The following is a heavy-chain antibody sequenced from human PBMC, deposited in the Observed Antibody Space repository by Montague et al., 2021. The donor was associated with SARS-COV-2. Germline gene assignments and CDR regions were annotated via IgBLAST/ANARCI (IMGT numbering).Heavy chain of an antibody. Sequence: CAISGDSVSSNTVTCKWNRQSPSRGLEWLGMTHYRSKRYHDYAISLKSRITINPDTSKNQFSLQLSSVAPEDTAVFYCARTTTRMLYPENAFDIWGQGTMVTVSS. CDR2: THYRSKRYH. CDR3: ARTTTRMLYPENAFDI. V-gene: IGHV6-1*01. D-gene: IGHD2-15*01. CDR1: GDSVSSNTVT. J-gene: IGHJ3*02.